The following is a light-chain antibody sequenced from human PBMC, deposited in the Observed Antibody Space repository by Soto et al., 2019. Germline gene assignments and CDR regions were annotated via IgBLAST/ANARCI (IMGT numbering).Light chain of an antibody. CDR2: DAS. V-gene: IGKV1-5*02. Sequence: DIQMTQSPSTLSASVGDRVTIICRASQNITKWLAWYQQKPGKAPKVLIYDASNLHSGVPSRFSGSGSGTEFTLSISSLQPDDFATYYCQQYNANFGQGTKVDIK. CDR1: QNITKW. CDR3: QQYNAN. J-gene: IGKJ1*01.